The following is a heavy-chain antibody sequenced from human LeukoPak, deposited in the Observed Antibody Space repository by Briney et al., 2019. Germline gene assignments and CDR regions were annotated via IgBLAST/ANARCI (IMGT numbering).Heavy chain of an antibody. CDR1: GYMFNSFG. J-gene: IGHJ3*02. D-gene: IGHD3-10*01. CDR3: ARDWGEGFGELFGAFDI. CDR2: IIPIFGTA. V-gene: IGHV1-69*06. Sequence: GASVKVSCKASGYMFNSFGINWVRQAPGQGLEWMGGIIPIFGTANYAQKFQGRVTITADKSTSTAYMELSSLRSEDTAVYYCARDWGEGFGELFGAFDIWGQGTTVTVSS.